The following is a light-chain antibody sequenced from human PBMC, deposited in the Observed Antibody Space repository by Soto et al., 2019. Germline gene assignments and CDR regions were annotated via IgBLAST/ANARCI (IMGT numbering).Light chain of an antibody. CDR2: GAT. CDR1: RSDRNTF. CDR3: QQDGAYPPVYA. Sequence: EIVLTQSPGTLSLSPGERATLSCRTSRSDRNTFLAWYQQKPGQAPRLLIYGATSRATGIPDRYSGSGSGTDFTITIVRMEPEDFAAYYCQQDGAYPPVYAFGQGTKLEIK. V-gene: IGKV3-20*01. J-gene: IGKJ2*01.